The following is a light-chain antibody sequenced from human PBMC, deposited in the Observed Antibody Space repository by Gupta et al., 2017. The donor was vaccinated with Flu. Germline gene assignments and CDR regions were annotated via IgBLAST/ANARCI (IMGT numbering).Light chain of an antibody. Sequence: SLLTQPPSASRTPGPTGTISCSGSSSNFGSKTVNWYQQVPGAAPKLIIHSNSQRPSGVPERFSGSTSGASAPLAISGLQADDEAEYYCDTSDDSLNGWVFGGGTKLTVL. V-gene: IGLV1-44*01. J-gene: IGLJ3*02. CDR2: SNS. CDR3: DTSDDSLNGWV. CDR1: SSNFGSKT.